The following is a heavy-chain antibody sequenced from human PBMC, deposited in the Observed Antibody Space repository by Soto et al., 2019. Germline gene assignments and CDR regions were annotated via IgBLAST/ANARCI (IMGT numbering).Heavy chain of an antibody. CDR2: IYYSGST. Sequence: QLQLQESGPGLVKPSETLSLTCTVSGGSISSSSYYWGWIRQPPGKGLEWIGSIYYSGSTYYNPSLKRRVPISVDTSKNQSSLKLSSVTAADTAVYYCARQLPPYDILTDNAFDIWGQGTMVTVSS. V-gene: IGHV4-39*01. CDR1: GGSISSSSYY. J-gene: IGHJ3*02. CDR3: ARQLPPYDILTDNAFDI. D-gene: IGHD3-9*01.